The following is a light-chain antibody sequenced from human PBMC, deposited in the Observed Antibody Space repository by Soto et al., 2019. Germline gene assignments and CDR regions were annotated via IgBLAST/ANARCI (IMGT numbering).Light chain of an antibody. CDR1: QSVTRSF. Sequence: EIVLTQSPGTLSLSPEERVTLSCRASQSVTRSFLAWYQQKPGQAPRLLINGASSRATGIPDRFSGSGSGTDFTLTISRLEPEDFAVYYCHQYGSSPQAFGPGTKVDIK. CDR3: HQYGSSPQA. J-gene: IGKJ3*01. V-gene: IGKV3-20*01. CDR2: GAS.